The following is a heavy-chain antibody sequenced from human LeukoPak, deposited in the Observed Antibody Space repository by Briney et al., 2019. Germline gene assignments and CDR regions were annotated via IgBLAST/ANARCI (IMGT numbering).Heavy chain of an antibody. CDR1: GGSISSYY. D-gene: IGHD3-10*01. CDR2: IYYSGST. Sequence: SETLSLTCTVSGGSISSYYWSWIRQPPGKGLEWIGYIYYSGSTNYNPSLKSRVTISVDTSKNQFSLKLSSVTAADTAVYYCASLLYGSGNDAFDIWGQGTMVTVSS. J-gene: IGHJ3*02. V-gene: IGHV4-59*01. CDR3: ASLLYGSGNDAFDI.